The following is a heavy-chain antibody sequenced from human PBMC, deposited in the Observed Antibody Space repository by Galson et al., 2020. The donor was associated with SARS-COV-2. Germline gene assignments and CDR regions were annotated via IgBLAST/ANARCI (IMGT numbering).Heavy chain of an antibody. J-gene: IGHJ4*02. CDR2: DSSSGHT. CDR3: ARVEAYIFDILTGGEVVDFDS. D-gene: IGHD3-9*01. CDR1: GGSFSSDYY. Sequence: SETLTLTCPVSGGSFSSDYYWGCIRPHPGKGLEWPSHDSSSGHTFYKPSLNTRITISPDTSKNHLSLRLRSVTAADTAVYYWARVEAYIFDILTGGEVVDFDSWGQGTLVSVSS. V-gene: IGHV4-31*03.